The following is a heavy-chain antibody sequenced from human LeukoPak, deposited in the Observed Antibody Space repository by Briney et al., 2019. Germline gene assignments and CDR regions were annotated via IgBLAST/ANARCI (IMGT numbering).Heavy chain of an antibody. D-gene: IGHD3-3*01. J-gene: IGHJ3*01. V-gene: IGHV3-21*04. Sequence: PGGSLRLSCAASGFTFSSYSMNWVRQAPGKGLEWVSSISSSSSYIYYADSVKGRFTISRDNAKNSLYLQMDSLRAEDTAIHYCATFRFLGTWGQGTMVTVSP. CDR1: GFTFSSYS. CDR2: ISSSSSYI. CDR3: ATFRFLGT.